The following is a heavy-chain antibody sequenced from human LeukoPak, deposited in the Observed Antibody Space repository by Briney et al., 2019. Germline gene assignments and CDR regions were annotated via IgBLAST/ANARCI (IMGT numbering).Heavy chain of an antibody. D-gene: IGHD1-26*01. CDR3: TRENSGSLSLEY. V-gene: IGHV3-7*01. Sequence: GGSLRLSCAASGYTFSIYWMNWVRQAPGKGLEWVASIKQDGSETYYMESVQGRFTISRNNDMNFLYLQLSSLRAEDTAVYYCTRENSGSLSLEYWGQGTLVTVSS. CDR1: GYTFSIYW. J-gene: IGHJ4*02. CDR2: IKQDGSET.